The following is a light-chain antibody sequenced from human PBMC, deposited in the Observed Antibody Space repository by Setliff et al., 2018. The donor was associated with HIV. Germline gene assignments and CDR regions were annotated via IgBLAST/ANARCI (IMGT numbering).Light chain of an antibody. Sequence: ALTQPPSVSGSPGQSVTISCTGTSSDVGSYNRVSWYQQPPGTAPKLLIYEVSNRPSGVPDRFSGSRSGNTASLTISGLQAEDEADYYCSSYTSSSTFFVVFGGGTKGTVL. CDR1: SSDVGSYNR. J-gene: IGLJ2*01. CDR3: SSYTSSSTFFVV. V-gene: IGLV2-18*02. CDR2: EVS.